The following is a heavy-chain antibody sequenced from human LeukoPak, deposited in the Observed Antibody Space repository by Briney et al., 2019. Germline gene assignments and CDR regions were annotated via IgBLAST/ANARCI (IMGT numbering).Heavy chain of an antibody. CDR1: GFTSSTYW. CDR2: IKGDGSHT. CDR3: VRDWDHFDFDS. V-gene: IGHV3-74*01. D-gene: IGHD3-9*01. J-gene: IGHJ5*01. Sequence: GGSLRLSWAASGFTSSTYWMHWVGQAPGKGLVWVSRIKGDGSHTIYADSVKGRFTISRDNAKNTLYLQMKSLRAEDTAVYYCVRDWDHFDFDSWGLGTLVTVSS.